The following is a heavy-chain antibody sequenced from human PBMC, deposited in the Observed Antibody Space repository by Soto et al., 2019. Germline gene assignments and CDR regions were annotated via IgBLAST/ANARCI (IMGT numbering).Heavy chain of an antibody. J-gene: IGHJ5*02. CDR1: GFTFSSYE. V-gene: IGHV3-48*03. D-gene: IGHD3-10*01. CDR3: AREAGVRDWLDP. CDR2: ITTSGSAT. Sequence: GGSLRLSCAASGFTFSSYEMSWVRQAPGKGLEWVSYITTSGSATYYADSVKGRLTISRDNARNSVYLEMNSLRVEDTAVYYCAREAGVRDWLDPWGQGTQVTVSS.